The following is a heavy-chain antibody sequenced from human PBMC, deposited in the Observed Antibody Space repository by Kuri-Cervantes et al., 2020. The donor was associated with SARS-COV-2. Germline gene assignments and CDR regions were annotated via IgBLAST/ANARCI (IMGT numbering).Heavy chain of an antibody. CDR1: GFTFSSYS. V-gene: IGHV3-21*01. CDR3: ARDLVGYSYGYADY. D-gene: IGHD5-18*01. CDR2: ISSSSSYI. J-gene: IGHJ4*02. Sequence: GGSLRLSCAASGFTFSSYSMNWVRQAPGKGLEWVSTISSSSSYIYYADSVKGRFTISRDNAKNSLYLQMNSLRAEDTAVYYCARDLVGYSYGYADYWGQGTLVTVSS.